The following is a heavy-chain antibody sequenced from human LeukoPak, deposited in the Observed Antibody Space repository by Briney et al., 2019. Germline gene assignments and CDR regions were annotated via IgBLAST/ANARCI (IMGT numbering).Heavy chain of an antibody. CDR2: INPNSGGT. CDR3: ARTTVPIPGYYYYYGMDV. CDR1: GYTFTGYY. Sequence: GASVKVSCKASGYTFTGYYMHWVRQAPGQWLEWMGRINPNSGGTNYAQKFQGRVAMTRDTSISTAYMELSRLRSDDTAVYYCARTTVPIPGYYYYYGMDVWGQGTMVTVSS. D-gene: IGHD4-17*01. J-gene: IGHJ6*02. V-gene: IGHV1-2*06.